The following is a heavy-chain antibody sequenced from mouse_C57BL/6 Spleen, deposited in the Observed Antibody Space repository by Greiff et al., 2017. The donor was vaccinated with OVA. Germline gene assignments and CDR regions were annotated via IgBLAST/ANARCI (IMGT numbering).Heavy chain of an antibody. CDR2: ISSGSSTI. D-gene: IGHD3-3*01. Sequence: EVQLVESGGGLVKPGGSLKLSCAASGFTFSDYGMNWVRQAPEKGLEWVAYISSGSSTIYYADTVKGRFTISRDNAKNTLFLPMTSLRSEDTAMYYCARWGDFAYWGQGTLVTVSA. CDR1: GFTFSDYG. V-gene: IGHV5-17*01. CDR3: ARWGDFAY. J-gene: IGHJ3*01.